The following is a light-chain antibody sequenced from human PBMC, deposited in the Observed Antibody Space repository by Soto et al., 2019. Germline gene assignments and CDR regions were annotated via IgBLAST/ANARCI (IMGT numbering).Light chain of an antibody. V-gene: IGLV1-47*01. CDR1: SSNIGSNY. Sequence: QSVLTQPPSASGTPGQRVTISCSGSSSNIGSNYVYWYQQLPGTAPKLLIYRNNQRPSGVPDRFSGSKSGTSASLAISGLRSEDEAAYYCAAWDDSLSGVVFGGGTKLTV. CDR3: AAWDDSLSGVV. J-gene: IGLJ2*01. CDR2: RNN.